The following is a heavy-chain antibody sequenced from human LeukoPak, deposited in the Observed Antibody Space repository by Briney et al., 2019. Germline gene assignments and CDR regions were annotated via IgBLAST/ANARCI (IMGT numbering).Heavy chain of an antibody. D-gene: IGHD2-15*01. J-gene: IGHJ6*02. V-gene: IGHV5-51*01. CDR3: ARRAEGSGGIYYGMDV. CDR2: IYPGDSDT. Sequence: GESLKISCKGSGYSFTSYWIGWVRQMPGIGLEWMGIIYPGDSDTRYSPSSQGQVTISADKSISTAYLQWSSLKASDTAMYYCARRAEGSGGIYYGMDVWGQGTTVTVSS. CDR1: GYSFTSYW.